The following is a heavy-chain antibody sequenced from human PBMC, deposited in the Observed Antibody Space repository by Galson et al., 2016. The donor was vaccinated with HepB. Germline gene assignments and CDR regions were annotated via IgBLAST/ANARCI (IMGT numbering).Heavy chain of an antibody. CDR3: ARDEITIFGVVIKPYYYKMDV. V-gene: IGHV1-69*13. CDR2: IIPIFGTT. CDR1: GDTFSSYT. J-gene: IGHJ6*02. Sequence: SVKVSCKASGDTFSSYTINWVRRAPGQGLEWMGGIIPIFGTTNYAQKFQGRVTITADESTSTADMVLRSLKSEDTATYYCARDEITIFGVVIKPYYYKMDVWGHGTTVTVSS. D-gene: IGHD3-3*01.